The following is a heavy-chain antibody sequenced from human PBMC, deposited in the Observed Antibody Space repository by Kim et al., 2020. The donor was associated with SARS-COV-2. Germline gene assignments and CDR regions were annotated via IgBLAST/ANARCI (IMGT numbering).Heavy chain of an antibody. V-gene: IGHV1-69*04. CDR2: A. Sequence: ANYAQKFQGRVTITADKSTSTAYMELSSLRSEDTAVYYCARVWKGAVDYWGQGTLVTVSS. CDR3: ARVWKGAVDY. J-gene: IGHJ4*02. D-gene: IGHD3-3*01.